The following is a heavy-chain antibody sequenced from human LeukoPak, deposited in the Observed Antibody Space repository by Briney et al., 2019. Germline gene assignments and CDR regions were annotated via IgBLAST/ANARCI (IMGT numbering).Heavy chain of an antibody. J-gene: IGHJ3*02. CDR2: IIPIFGTA. CDR1: GGTFISYA. Sequence: ASVKVSCKGSGGTFISYASSWVRQAPGQGLEWMGGIIPIFGTANYAQKFQGRVTITTDESTSTAYMELSSLRSEDTAVYYCARESTIPSSRNDAFDIWGQGTMVTVSS. V-gene: IGHV1-69*05. D-gene: IGHD6-19*01. CDR3: ARESTIPSSRNDAFDI.